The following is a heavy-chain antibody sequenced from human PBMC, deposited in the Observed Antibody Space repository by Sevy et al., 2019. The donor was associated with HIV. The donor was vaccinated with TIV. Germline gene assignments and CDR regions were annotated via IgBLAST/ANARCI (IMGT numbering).Heavy chain of an antibody. CDR1: GFTFSSYA. CDR2: ISGSGGST. V-gene: IGHV3-23*01. D-gene: IGHD2-2*01. CDR3: AKARYQLPQYFQH. Sequence: GGSLRLSCAASGFTFSSYAMSWVRQAPGKGLEWVSAISGSGGSTYYADSVKGRFTISRDNSRNTLYLQMNSLRAEDTAVYYCAKARYQLPQYFQHWGQGTLVTVSS. J-gene: IGHJ1*01.